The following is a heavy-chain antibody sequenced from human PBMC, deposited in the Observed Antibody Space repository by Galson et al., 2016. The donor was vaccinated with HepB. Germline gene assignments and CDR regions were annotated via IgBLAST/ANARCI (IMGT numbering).Heavy chain of an antibody. CDR2: ISYSGRP. D-gene: IGHD3-10*01. J-gene: IGHJ6*02. Sequence: LSLTCTVSDGSISSYYWTWIRQPPGKGLEWIGNISYSGRPNYNTSLQSRVTISVDTSQNQLSLKLTSVTAADTAIYYCARGSGGRENDYKYGIGVWGQGTTVIVS. CDR1: DGSISSYY. CDR3: ARGSGGRENDYKYGIGV. V-gene: IGHV4-59*12.